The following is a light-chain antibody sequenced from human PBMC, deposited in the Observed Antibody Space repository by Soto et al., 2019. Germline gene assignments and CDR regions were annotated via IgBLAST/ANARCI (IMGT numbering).Light chain of an antibody. Sequence: QSALTQPPSASGSPGQSVTISCTGTSSDVGGYNYVSWYQQHPGKAPKLMIYEVSKRPSGVPDRFSGSKSGNTASLTVSGLQAEDEAYYYCSSYAGSNNSLYVFGTGTKLTVL. CDR2: EVS. CDR3: SSYAGSNNSLYV. J-gene: IGLJ1*01. V-gene: IGLV2-8*01. CDR1: SSDVGGYNY.